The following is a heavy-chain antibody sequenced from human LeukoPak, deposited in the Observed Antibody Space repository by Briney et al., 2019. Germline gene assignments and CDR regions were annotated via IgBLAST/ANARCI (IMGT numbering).Heavy chain of an antibody. CDR3: VVQGWVFRAPTQYYFDY. D-gene: IGHD1-1*01. J-gene: IGHJ4*02. Sequence: GGSLRLSCSASGFTLSSYSTHWVRQAPGKGLEYVSTSGGATYYADSVKGRFTISRDNAKNTLYLQMSSLRAEDTAVYYCVVQGWVFRAPTQYYFDYWGQGTLVTVSS. CDR2: SGGAT. V-gene: IGHV3-64D*09. CDR1: GFTLSSYS.